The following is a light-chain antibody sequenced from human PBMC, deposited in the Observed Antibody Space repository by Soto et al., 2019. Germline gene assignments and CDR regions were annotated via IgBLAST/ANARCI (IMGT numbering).Light chain of an antibody. Sequence: EIVLTQSPATVSLSPGERATLSCRASQSIDNYLAWYQQKPGQAPRLIMYDASNRATGIPAKFTGSGSGTDFTLTITSLEPEDFAVYYCQHRGNWPTFGGGTKVEIK. J-gene: IGKJ4*01. CDR3: QHRGNWPT. V-gene: IGKV3-11*01. CDR2: DAS. CDR1: QSIDNY.